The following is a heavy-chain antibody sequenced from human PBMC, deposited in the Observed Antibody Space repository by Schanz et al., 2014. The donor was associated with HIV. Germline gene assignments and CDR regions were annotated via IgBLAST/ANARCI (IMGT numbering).Heavy chain of an antibody. V-gene: IGHV3-33*01. CDR2: IWYDGTNK. CDR1: GFTFSTYA. Sequence: QVQLVESGGGVVQPGRSLRVSCAASGFTFSTYAMHWARQAPGKGLEWVAVIWYDGTNKYYADSVKGRFTISRDHSKNTLFLQMNRLRAEDTAVYYRARETSRFSTSRPPRYHYYGMDVWGQGTTVTVSS. D-gene: IGHD6-13*01. CDR3: ARETSRFSTSRPPRYHYYGMDV. J-gene: IGHJ6*02.